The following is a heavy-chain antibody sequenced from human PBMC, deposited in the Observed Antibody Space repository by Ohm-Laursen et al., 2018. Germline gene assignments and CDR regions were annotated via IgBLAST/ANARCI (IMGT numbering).Heavy chain of an antibody. CDR2: MNHDGSLI. D-gene: IGHD6-19*01. V-gene: IGHV3-7*03. CDR3: AKDLASRIYSSGWLPYYFDY. CDR1: GFTLARFW. J-gene: IGHJ4*02. Sequence: GSLRLSCSASGFTLARFWMKWVRQTPGKGLEWVANMNHDGSLINYVDSVKGRFTISRGNAKNAVYLQMNSLRAEDTAVYYCAKDLASRIYSSGWLPYYFDYWGQGTLVTVSS.